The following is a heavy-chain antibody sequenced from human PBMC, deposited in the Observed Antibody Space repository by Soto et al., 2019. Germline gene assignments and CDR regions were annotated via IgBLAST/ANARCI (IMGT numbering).Heavy chain of an antibody. CDR1: GYTFTSYY. V-gene: IGHV1-46*03. CDR2: INPSGGSS. D-gene: IGHD2-15*01. Sequence: ASVKVSCKASGYTFTSYYMHWVRQAPGQGLEWMGIINPSGGSSNYAQKFQGRVTMTRDTSTSTVNMELSSLRSEDTAVDYWAREFCSCGSWYSIDSWGKGTLFTVS. CDR3: AREFCSCGSWYSIDS. J-gene: IGHJ4*02.